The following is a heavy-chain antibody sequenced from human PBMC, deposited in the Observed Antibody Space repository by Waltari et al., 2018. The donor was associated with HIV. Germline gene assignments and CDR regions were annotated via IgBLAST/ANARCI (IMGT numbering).Heavy chain of an antibody. CDR3: VRICKLNCYYYYGMDV. Sequence: EVQLVESGGGLVQPGGSLRLSCAAPGFTFSNSDMNWVRQATGKGLEWVSGIGTAGDTYYPGSVKGRFTISRENAKNSLHLQMNSLRAGDTAVYYCVRICKLNCYYYYGMDVWGQGTTVTVSS. CDR2: IGTAGDT. CDR1: GFTFSNSD. D-gene: IGHD1-1*01. J-gene: IGHJ6*02. V-gene: IGHV3-13*01.